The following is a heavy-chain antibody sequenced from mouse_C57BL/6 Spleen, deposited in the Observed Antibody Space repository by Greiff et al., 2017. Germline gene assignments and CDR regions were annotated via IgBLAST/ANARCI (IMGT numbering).Heavy chain of an antibody. CDR1: GYTFTSYW. J-gene: IGHJ4*01. V-gene: IGHV1-50*01. Sequence: QVQLQQPGAELVKPGASVKLSCKASGYTFTSYWMQWVKQRPGQGLEWIGEIEPSDSYTNYNQKFKGKATLTVDTSSSTAYMQLSSLTSEDSAVYYGARYYGSWDYAMDYWGQGTSVTVSS. CDR3: ARYYGSWDYAMDY. D-gene: IGHD1-1*01. CDR2: IEPSDSYT.